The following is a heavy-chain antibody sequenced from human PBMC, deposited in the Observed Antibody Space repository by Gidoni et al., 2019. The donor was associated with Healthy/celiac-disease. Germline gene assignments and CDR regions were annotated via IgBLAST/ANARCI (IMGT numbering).Heavy chain of an antibody. V-gene: IGHV3-48*02. CDR3: ARGTGSARYWFDP. CDR2: IRSSSSTI. CDR1: GFTFSTYS. J-gene: IGHJ5*02. Sequence: EVQLVESGGGLVQPGGSLSLSCAASGFTFSTYSMNWVRQAPGKGLEWVSYIRSSSSTIYYADSVKGRFTISRDNAKNSLYLQMSSLRDEDTAVYYCARGTGSARYWFDPWGQGTLVTVSS. D-gene: IGHD1-26*01.